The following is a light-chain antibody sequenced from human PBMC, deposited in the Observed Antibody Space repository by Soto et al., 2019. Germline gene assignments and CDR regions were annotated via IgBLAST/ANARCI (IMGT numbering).Light chain of an antibody. CDR3: QQHNNGLS. Sequence: EIVLTQSPATLSLSPGERATLSCRASQSVDSYLAWYQQKPVQAPMLLIFDASNRAPGIPARFSGSGSGTDFTRTTTSLTAEDFAVYYCQQHNNGLSFGGGTKVEMK. CDR2: DAS. J-gene: IGKJ4*01. CDR1: QSVDSY. V-gene: IGKV3-11*01.